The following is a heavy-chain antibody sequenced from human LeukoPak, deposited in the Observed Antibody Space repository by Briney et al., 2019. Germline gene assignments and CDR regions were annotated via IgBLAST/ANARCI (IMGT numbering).Heavy chain of an antibody. V-gene: IGHV1-69*02. J-gene: IGHJ4*02. CDR3: AIMGGSTTRAFDY. D-gene: IGHD2-8*01. CDR1: GGTFTYYT. CDR2: IVTMFGIP. Sequence: SVKVSCKASGGTFTYYTIYWVRQAPRQGLEWMGRIVTMFGIPDYAQKFHSRVTLTADKSTSTAYMELSSLRSEDTAMYYCAIMGGSTTRAFDYWAQGTLVTVSS.